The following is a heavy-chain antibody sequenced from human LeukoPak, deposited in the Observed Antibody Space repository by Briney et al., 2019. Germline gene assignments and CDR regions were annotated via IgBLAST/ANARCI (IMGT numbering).Heavy chain of an antibody. Sequence: ASVKVSCKASGYTFTGYYMHWVRQAPGQGLEWMGWISAYNGNTNYAQNIQGRITMTTDTSTSTVYMELTSLRSDDTAVYYCARDLRVLSGTGYYVHWGQGTLVTVSS. CDR3: ARDLRVLSGTGYYVH. CDR1: GYTFTGYY. CDR2: ISAYNGNT. D-gene: IGHD3/OR15-3a*01. J-gene: IGHJ4*02. V-gene: IGHV1-18*04.